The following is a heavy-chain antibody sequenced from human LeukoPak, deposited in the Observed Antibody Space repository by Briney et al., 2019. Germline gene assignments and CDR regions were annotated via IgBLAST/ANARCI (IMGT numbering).Heavy chain of an antibody. J-gene: IGHJ4*02. CDR1: GFTFSSYW. V-gene: IGHV3-74*01. Sequence: QTGGSLRLSCAASGFTFSSYWMHWVRQAPGKGLVWVSRINSDGSSTSYADSVKGRFTISRDNSKNTLYLQMNSLRAEDTAEYYCATCSSTSCYDYWGQGTLVTVSS. D-gene: IGHD2-2*01. CDR3: ATCSSTSCYDY. CDR2: INSDGSST.